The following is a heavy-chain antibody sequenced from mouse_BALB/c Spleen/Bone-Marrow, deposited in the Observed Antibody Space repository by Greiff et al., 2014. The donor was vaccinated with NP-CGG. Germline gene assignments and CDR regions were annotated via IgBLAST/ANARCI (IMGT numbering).Heavy chain of an antibody. CDR1: GFDFSRYW. D-gene: IGHD1-1*01. V-gene: IGHV4-1*02. J-gene: IGHJ2*01. Sequence: EVQGVESGGGLVQPGGSLKLSCAASGFDFSRYWISWVRQAPGKGLEWIGEINPDSRTKNYSPSLKDKFIISRDNAKNTLYLRLNKVRSEDTALYYCARPDYYGYLNYWGQGTTLTVSS. CDR3: ARPDYYGYLNY. CDR2: INPDSRTK.